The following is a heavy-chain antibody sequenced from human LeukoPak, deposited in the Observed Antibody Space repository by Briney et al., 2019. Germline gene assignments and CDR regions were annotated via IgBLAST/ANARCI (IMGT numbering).Heavy chain of an antibody. CDR1: GFPFSDFS. D-gene: IGHD3-10*02. CDR3: AKQSYARSLGE. CDR2: TNSGGTTT. V-gene: IGHV3-23*01. J-gene: IGHJ4*02. Sequence: PGGSLRLSCATSGFPFSDFSMTWVRQAPGTGLEWISTTNSGGTTTYYAESVKGRFTISRDNFQNALYLHMSSLRVQDTAIYYCAKQSYARSLGEGGTGTLVTVSS.